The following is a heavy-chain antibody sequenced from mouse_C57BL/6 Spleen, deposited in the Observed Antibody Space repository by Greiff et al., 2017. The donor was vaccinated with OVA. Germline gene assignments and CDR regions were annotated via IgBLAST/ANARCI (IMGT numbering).Heavy chain of an antibody. CDR3: ARWGYYGNHFDY. CDR1: GYTFTSYW. D-gene: IGHD2-1*01. J-gene: IGHJ2*01. CDR2: IDPSDSYT. V-gene: IGHV1-50*01. Sequence: QVQLKQPGAELVKPGASVKLSCKASGYTFTSYWMQWVKQRPGQGLEWIGEIDPSDSYTNYNQKFKGKATLTVDTSSSTAYMQLSSLTSEDSAVYYCARWGYYGNHFDYWGQGTTLTVSS.